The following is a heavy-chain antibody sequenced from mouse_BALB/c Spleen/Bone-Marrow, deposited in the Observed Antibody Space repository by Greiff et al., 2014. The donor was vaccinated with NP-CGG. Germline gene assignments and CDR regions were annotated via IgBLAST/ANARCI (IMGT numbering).Heavy chain of an antibody. J-gene: IGHJ3*01. CDR1: GYTFTSYV. V-gene: IGHV1-14*01. CDR3: AGPAWFAY. Sequence: VQLKESGPELVKPGASVKMSCKASGYTFTSYVMHWVKQKPGQGLEWIGFTNPFNGGAKYNEKFRGKATLTSDKSSSTAYMELSSLTSEDSAVYYCAGPAWFAYWGRGTLVTVSA. CDR2: TNPFNGGA.